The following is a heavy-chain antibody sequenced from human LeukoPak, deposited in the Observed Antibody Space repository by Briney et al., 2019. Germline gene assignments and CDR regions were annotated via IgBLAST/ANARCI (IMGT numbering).Heavy chain of an antibody. V-gene: IGHV3-21*01. D-gene: IGHD3-10*01. CDR2: ITRDSIYT. CDR1: GFTFNNYN. Sequence: GGSLRLSCAASGFTFNNYNMNWVRQTPGKGLEWVSSITRDSIYTFYADSVRGRFTISRDNAKNLLSLQMNSLRAEDTAVYYCARTYYYGSGSYYNDLGYMDVWGKGTTVTISS. CDR3: ARTYYYGSGSYYNDLGYMDV. J-gene: IGHJ6*03.